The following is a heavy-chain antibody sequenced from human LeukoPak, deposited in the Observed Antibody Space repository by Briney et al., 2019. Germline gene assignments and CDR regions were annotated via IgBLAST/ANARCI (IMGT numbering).Heavy chain of an antibody. V-gene: IGHV4-4*07. D-gene: IGHD3-10*01. Sequence: PQTLSLTCTVSGASISNFYWNWIRQPAGKGLGWIGRIYISGRTTSNTSPRSRVTMSLATSKRQSSLKLSAVTAADTAVYYCASGPQVNNWFDPWGQGTLVTVSS. CDR2: IYISGRT. J-gene: IGHJ5*02. CDR1: GASISNFY. CDR3: ASGPQVNNWFDP.